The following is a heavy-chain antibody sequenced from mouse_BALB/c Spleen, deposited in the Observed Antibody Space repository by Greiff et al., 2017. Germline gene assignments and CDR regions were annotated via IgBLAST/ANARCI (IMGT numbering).Heavy chain of an antibody. D-gene: IGHD2-4*01. J-gene: IGHJ4*01. V-gene: IGHV10-1*02. Sequence: EVQLVESGGGLVQPKGSLKLSCAASGFTFNTYAMNWVRQAPGKGLEWVARIRSKSNNYATYYADSVKDRFTISRDDSQSMLYLQMNNLKTEDTAMYYCVSHIYYDYDVGYAMDYWGQGTSVTVSS. CDR3: VSHIYYDYDVGYAMDY. CDR1: GFTFNTYA. CDR2: IRSKSNNYAT.